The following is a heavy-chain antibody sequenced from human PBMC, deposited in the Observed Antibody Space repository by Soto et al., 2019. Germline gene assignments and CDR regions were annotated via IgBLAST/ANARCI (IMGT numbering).Heavy chain of an antibody. CDR1: GGSINTNNYY. J-gene: IGHJ5*02. CDR3: ARLVVVPPVANA. Sequence: PSETLSLTCTVSGGSINTNNYYWGWVRQPPGKGLEWIGSVFYNGTTYYSPSLKSRVTISLAPSRTQFSLKLESVTAADTAVYFCARLVVVPPVANAWGQGTLVTVSS. V-gene: IGHV4-39*01. D-gene: IGHD2-15*01. CDR2: VFYNGTT.